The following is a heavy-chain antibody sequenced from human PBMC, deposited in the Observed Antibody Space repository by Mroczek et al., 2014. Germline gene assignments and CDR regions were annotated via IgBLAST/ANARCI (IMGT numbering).Heavy chain of an antibody. CDR2: IYYSGST. V-gene: IGHV4-59*01. J-gene: IGHJ6*02. Sequence: KESGPGLVKPSETLSLTCTVSGGSISSYYWSWIRQPPGKGLEWVGYIYYSGSTNYNPSLKSRVTISVDTSKNQFSLKLSSVTAADTAVYYCASNGLRYFDWLSDGGMDVWGQGTTVTVSS. CDR1: GGSISSYY. CDR3: ASNGLRYFDWLSDGGMDV. D-gene: IGHD3-9*01.